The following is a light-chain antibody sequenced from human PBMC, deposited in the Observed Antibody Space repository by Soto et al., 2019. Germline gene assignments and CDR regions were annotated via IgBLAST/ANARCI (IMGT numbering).Light chain of an antibody. CDR2: EGS. Sequence: QSALTQPASVSGSPGQSITISCTGTSSDVGGYNFVSWYQQHPGKAPKLMIYEGSKRPSGVSNRFSGSKSGNTASLTISGLHDADEADYYCCSYEGSLWVFGGGTKVTVL. CDR3: CSYEGSLWV. CDR1: SSDVGGYNF. J-gene: IGLJ3*02. V-gene: IGLV2-23*01.